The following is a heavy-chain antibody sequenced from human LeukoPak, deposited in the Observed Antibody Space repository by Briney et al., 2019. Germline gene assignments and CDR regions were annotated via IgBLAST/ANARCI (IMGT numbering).Heavy chain of an antibody. J-gene: IGHJ1*01. D-gene: IGHD3-22*01. V-gene: IGHV3-73*01. Sequence: GGSLRLSCAASGFTFSGSAMHWVRQASGKGLEWVGRIRSKANSYATAYAASVKGRFTISRDESKNTAYLQMNSLKTGDTAVYYCARRSTDDSSGYYSTWGQGTLVTVSS. CDR1: GFTFSGSA. CDR2: IRSKANSYAT. CDR3: ARRSTDDSSGYYST.